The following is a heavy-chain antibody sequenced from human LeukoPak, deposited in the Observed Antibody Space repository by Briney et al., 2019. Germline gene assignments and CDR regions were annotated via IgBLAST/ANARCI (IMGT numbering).Heavy chain of an antibody. D-gene: IGHD1-26*01. CDR2: IYYSGGT. V-gene: IGHV4-59*08. J-gene: IGHJ4*02. CDR3: ARHIGSFDY. Sequence: SETLSLTCTVSGGSISSYYWSWLRQPPGKGLEWIGYIYYSGGTNYNPSLKSRVTISMDMSKNQFSLKVMSVTAADTAVYYCARHIGSFDYWGQGSLVTVSS. CDR1: GGSISSYY.